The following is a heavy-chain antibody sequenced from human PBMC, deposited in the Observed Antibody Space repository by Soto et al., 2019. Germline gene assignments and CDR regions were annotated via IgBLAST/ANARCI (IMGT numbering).Heavy chain of an antibody. V-gene: IGHV3-48*02. J-gene: IGHJ6*02. Sequence: PGGSLRLSCAASRFTFSSYGMNWVRQAPGKGLEWVSYISSGSSTIYYADSVKGRFTISRDNTKNSLYLQMNSLRDEDTAVYYCARDYRGSYYYYYGMDVWGQGTTVTVSS. CDR3: ARDYRGSYYYYYGMDV. CDR2: ISSGSSTI. CDR1: RFTFSSYG. D-gene: IGHD1-26*01.